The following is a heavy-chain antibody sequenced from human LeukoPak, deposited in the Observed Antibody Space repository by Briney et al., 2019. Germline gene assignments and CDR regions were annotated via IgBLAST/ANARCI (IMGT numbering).Heavy chain of an antibody. J-gene: IGHJ4*02. V-gene: IGHV2-70*13. Sequence: SGPALVKPTQTLTLTCTFSGFSLTSRRVSVGWVRQPPGQALEWLALIDWDNDKYYSQSLETRLTISKHTSKNQVVLSMTNMDPVDTATYFCARKGYEDGYNYEGGAFDSWGRGTLVTVSS. CDR2: IDWDNDK. CDR1: GFSLTSRRVS. CDR3: ARKGYEDGYNYEGGAFDS. D-gene: IGHD5-24*01.